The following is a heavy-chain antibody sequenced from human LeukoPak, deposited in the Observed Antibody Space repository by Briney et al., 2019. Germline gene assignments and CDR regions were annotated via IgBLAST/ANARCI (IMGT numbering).Heavy chain of an antibody. D-gene: IGHD2-21*01. V-gene: IGHV3-30*02. J-gene: IGHJ4*02. CDR2: IRYDGSNK. CDR1: GFTFSTYA. Sequence: PGGSLRLSCAASGFTFSTYAMHWVRQAPGKGLEWVAFIRYDGSNKYYADSVKGRFTISRDNSKNTLYLRMNSLRAEDTAVYYCAKDLAYCGGDCYDYWGQGTLVTVSS. CDR3: AKDLAYCGGDCYDY.